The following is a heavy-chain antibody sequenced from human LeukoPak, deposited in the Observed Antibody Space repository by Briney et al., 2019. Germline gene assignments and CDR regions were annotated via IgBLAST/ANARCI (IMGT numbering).Heavy chain of an antibody. D-gene: IGHD4-17*01. CDR2: IYYSGST. J-gene: IGHJ6*03. Sequence: SETLSLTCTVSGGSISSHYWSWIRQPPGKGLEWIGYIYYSGSTNYNPSLKSRVTISVDTSKNQFSLKLSSVTAADTAVYYCARRTVTHYYYYYMDVWGKGITVTVSS. CDR3: ARRTVTHYYYYYMDV. CDR1: GGSISSHY. V-gene: IGHV4-59*11.